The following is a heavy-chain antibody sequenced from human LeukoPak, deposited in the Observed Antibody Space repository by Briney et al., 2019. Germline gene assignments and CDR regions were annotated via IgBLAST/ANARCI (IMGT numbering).Heavy chain of an antibody. CDR1: GFTFSSYW. CDR3: ARPPGQCSGGSCATGY. D-gene: IGHD2-15*01. V-gene: IGHV3-74*01. J-gene: IGHJ4*02. CDR2: INGDGSST. Sequence: GGSLRLSCAASGFTFSSYWMHWVRQASGNGLVWVSRINGDGSSTNYADSVKGRFTISRDNAKNTLYLQMNSLRAEDTAVYYCARPPGQCSGGSCATGYWGQGTLVTVSS.